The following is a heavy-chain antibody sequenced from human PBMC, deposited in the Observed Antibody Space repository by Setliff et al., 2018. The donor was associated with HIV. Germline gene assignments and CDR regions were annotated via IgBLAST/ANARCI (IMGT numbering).Heavy chain of an antibody. J-gene: IGHJ5*02. CDR3: DP. CDR2: IFYSGIT. CDR1: GGSLTSRSYY. Sequence: SETLSLTCTVSGGSLTSRSYYWGWIRQPPGKGLEWIGSIFYSGITYYNPSLKSRVTISVDTAMYFCAASADGDCATTSCTNWFDPWGQGTLVTVSS. D-gene: IGHD2-21*01. V-gene: IGHV4-39*01.